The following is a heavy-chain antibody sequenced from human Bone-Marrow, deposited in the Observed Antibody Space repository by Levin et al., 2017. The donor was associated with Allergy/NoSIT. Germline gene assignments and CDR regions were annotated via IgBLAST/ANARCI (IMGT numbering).Heavy chain of an antibody. V-gene: IGHV3-7*05. CDR3: VRGGGYYGSW. CDR1: GFTFSDYW. D-gene: IGHD3-10*01. Sequence: GESLNISCEASGFTFSDYWMSWVRQPSGKGLEWVARINKGRNEISYVDSVKGRFTISRDDGKKSLYLQMNSLRVEDTAVYYCVRGGGYYGSWWGQGALVTVSS. CDR2: INKGRNEI. J-gene: IGHJ4*02.